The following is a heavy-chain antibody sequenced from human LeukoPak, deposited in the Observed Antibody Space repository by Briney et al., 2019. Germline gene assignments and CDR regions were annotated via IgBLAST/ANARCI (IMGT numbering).Heavy chain of an antibody. CDR3: AREPPHCSSTNCYFDY. CDR2: NFHSGST. Sequence: SGTLSLTCAVSGGSITSTNWWSWVRPPAGKGLEWIGQNFHSGSTNYNPSLKSRATISVDKSRNQFSLKMTSVTAADTAVYYCAREPPHCSSTNCYFDYWGQGTLVTVSS. D-gene: IGHD2-2*01. CDR1: GGSITSTNW. J-gene: IGHJ4*02. V-gene: IGHV4-4*02.